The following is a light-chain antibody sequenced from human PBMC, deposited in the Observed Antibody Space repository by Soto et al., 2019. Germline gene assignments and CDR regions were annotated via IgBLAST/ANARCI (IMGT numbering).Light chain of an antibody. V-gene: IGKV3-20*01. J-gene: IGKJ4*01. CDR1: QSVSSSY. CDR3: QQYGSSPT. CDR2: DAS. Sequence: EIVLTQSPGTLSLSPGVRATLSCRASQSVSSSYLAWYQKKPGQAPRLLIYDASSRATGIPDRFSGSGSGTDFTLTVSRLEPEDFGVYYCQQYGSSPTFGGGTKVEIK.